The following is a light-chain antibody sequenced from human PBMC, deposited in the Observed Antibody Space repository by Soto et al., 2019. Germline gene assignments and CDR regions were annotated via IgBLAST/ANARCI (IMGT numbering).Light chain of an antibody. CDR2: DAS. V-gene: IGKV3-11*01. Sequence: ETVLTQSPATLSLSPGESATLSCRASQSVSTYLAWCQQKPGQAPRLLIYDASNRVTGIPARFRGSGSGTDFTLTISSREPDDFAVYYCQQRSNWQITFGQGTRLEIK. J-gene: IGKJ5*01. CDR3: QQRSNWQIT. CDR1: QSVSTY.